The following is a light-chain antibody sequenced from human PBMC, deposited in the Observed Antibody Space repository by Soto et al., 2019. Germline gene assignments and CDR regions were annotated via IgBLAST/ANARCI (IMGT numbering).Light chain of an antibody. J-gene: IGLJ3*02. CDR3: QYYDATNQV. Sequence: NFMLTQPHSVSESPGKTVIISCTRSSGSIASNYVQWYQQRPGRSPTTVIYEDNQRPSGVPDRFSGSIASSSNSASLTISGLETEDEDDYFCQYYDATNQVFGGGTKLTVL. CDR1: SGSIASNY. V-gene: IGLV6-57*01. CDR2: EDN.